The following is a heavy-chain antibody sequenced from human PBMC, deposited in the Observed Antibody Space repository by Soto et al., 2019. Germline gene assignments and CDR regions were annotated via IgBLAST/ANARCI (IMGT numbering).Heavy chain of an antibody. V-gene: IGHV3-21*01. Sequence: EVQLVESGGGLVKPGGSLRLSCAASGFTCSSYSMNWVRQAPGKGLEWVSSISSSTRYIDYADSVKGRFTISRDNSKNSLFLQMNSLRAEDTVLYYCARGKSDEGSLGYWGQGTLVTVAS. J-gene: IGHJ4*01. CDR3: ARGKSDEGSLGY. D-gene: IGHD2-21*02. CDR1: GFTCSSYS. CDR2: ISSSTRYI.